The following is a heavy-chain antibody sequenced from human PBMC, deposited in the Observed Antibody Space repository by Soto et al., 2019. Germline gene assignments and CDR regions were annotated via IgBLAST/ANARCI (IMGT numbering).Heavy chain of an antibody. J-gene: IGHJ4*02. D-gene: IGHD5-18*01. CDR1: GFTFSSYG. V-gene: IGHV3-33*01. CDR2: IWYDGSNK. Sequence: QVQLVESGGGVVQPGRSLRLSCAASGFTFSSYGMHWVRQAPGKGLEWVAVIWYDGSNKYYADSVKGRFTISRDNSKNTLYLQMNSLRAEDTAVYYCARAWIQLWAGVDYWGQGTLVTVSS. CDR3: ARAWIQLWAGVDY.